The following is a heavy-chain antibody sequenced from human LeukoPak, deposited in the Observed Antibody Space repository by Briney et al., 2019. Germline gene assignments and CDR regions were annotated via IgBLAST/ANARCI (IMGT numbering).Heavy chain of an antibody. Sequence: SETLSLTCTVSGGSISSSSYYWGWIRQPPGKGLEWIGSIYYSGSTYYNPSLKSRVTISVDTSKNQFSLKLSSVTAADTAVYYCARHRNYDYVWGSYRPFNWFDPWGQGTLVTVSS. J-gene: IGHJ5*02. V-gene: IGHV4-39*01. CDR2: IYYSGST. CDR1: GGSISSSSYY. CDR3: ARHRNYDYVWGSYRPFNWFDP. D-gene: IGHD3-16*02.